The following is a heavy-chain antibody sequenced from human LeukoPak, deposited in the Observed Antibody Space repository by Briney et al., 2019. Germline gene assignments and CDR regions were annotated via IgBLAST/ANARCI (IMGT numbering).Heavy chain of an antibody. CDR3: ARGVKYYDFWSGYYTQYNWFDP. CDR2: IYTSGST. Sequence: PSETLSLTCVVSGGSISSGFWWSWVRQSPGKGLEWIGRIYTSGSTNYDPSLKSRVTMSVDTSKNQFSLKLSSVTAADTAVYYCARGVKYYDFWSGYYTQYNWFDPWGQGTLVTVSS. D-gene: IGHD3-3*01. CDR1: GGSISSGFW. V-gene: IGHV4-4*02. J-gene: IGHJ5*02.